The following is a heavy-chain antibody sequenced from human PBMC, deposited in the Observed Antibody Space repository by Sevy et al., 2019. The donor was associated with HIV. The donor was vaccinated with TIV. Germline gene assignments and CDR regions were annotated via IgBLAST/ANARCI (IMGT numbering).Heavy chain of an antibody. CDR2: ISTYRGDS. Sequence: ASVKVSCQTSGYSFTNYGVSWVRQAPGQGLEWMGWISTYRGDSEYAEKFQGRVTLTRDTSTSTAYMELRNLKSDDTAVCYCAIGYCRTSSCYGSTWFDPWGQGTLVTVSS. D-gene: IGHD2-2*01. J-gene: IGHJ5*02. CDR1: GYSFTNYG. V-gene: IGHV1-18*01. CDR3: AIGYCRTSSCYGSTWFDP.